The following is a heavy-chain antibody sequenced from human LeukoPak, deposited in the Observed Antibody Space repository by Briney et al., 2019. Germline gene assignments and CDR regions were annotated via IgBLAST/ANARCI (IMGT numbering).Heavy chain of an antibody. V-gene: IGHV1-8*01. J-gene: IGHJ6*02. CDR3: ARVAAAQAGMDV. Sequence: ASVKVSCKASGYTFTSYDIHWVRQATGQGLEWMGWMNPNSGNTGYAQKFQGRVTMTRNTSIGTAYMELSSLRSEDTAVYYCARVAAAQAGMDVWGQGTTVTVSS. CDR1: GYTFTSYD. D-gene: IGHD6-13*01. CDR2: MNPNSGNT.